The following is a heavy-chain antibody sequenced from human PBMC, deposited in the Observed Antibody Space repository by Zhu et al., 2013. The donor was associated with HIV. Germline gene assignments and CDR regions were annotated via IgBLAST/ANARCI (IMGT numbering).Heavy chain of an antibody. V-gene: IGHV1-69*01. CDR3: ARGWATFYDVWTSYFFDS. CDR1: EGAFNGYG. CDR2: IIPIYDAP. D-gene: IGHD3-9*01. Sequence: QVQLEQSGAEVKKPGSSVKVSCKASEGAFNGYGINWVRQAPGQGLEWMGGIIPIYDAPQYAQRFQGRVLISADQSTTTAYMELTSLRPEDTAVYFCARGWATFYDVWTSYFFDSWGQGTLVTVS. J-gene: IGHJ4*02.